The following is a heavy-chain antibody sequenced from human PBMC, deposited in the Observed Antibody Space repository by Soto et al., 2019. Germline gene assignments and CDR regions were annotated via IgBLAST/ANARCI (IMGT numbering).Heavy chain of an antibody. CDR3: ARDQYGDYRYYFDY. Sequence: QVQLVESGGGVVRPGRSLRLSCAASGFTFSSYAMHWVRQAPGKGLEWVAVISYDGSNKYYADSVKGRFTISRDNSKNTLYLQMNSLRAEDTAVYYCARDQYGDYRYYFDYWGQGTLVTVSS. CDR2: ISYDGSNK. CDR1: GFTFSSYA. J-gene: IGHJ4*02. V-gene: IGHV3-30-3*01. D-gene: IGHD4-17*01.